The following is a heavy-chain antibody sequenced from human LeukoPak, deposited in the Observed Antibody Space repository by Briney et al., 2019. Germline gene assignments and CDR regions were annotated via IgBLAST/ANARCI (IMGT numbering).Heavy chain of an antibody. Sequence: PGGSLRLSCAASGFTFSSYWMHWVRQAPGKGLVWVSRINSDGSSTSYADSVKGRFTISRDNAKNTLYLQMNSLRAEDTAVYYCARAYCSSTSCPGDYYYYMDVWGKGTTVTVSS. CDR2: INSDGSST. CDR3: ARAYCSSTSCPGDYYYYMDV. J-gene: IGHJ6*03. CDR1: GFTFSSYW. V-gene: IGHV3-74*01. D-gene: IGHD2-2*01.